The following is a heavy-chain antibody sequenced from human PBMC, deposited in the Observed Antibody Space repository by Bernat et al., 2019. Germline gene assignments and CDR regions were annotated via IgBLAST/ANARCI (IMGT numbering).Heavy chain of an antibody. V-gene: IGHV3-48*01. CDR1: GFTFSSYS. CDR2: ISSSSTTI. J-gene: IGHJ4*02. Sequence: EVQLVESGGGLVQPGGSLRLSCAASGFTFSSYSMNWVRQVPGMGLEWVSYISSSSTTIYYADSVKGRFTMSRDSAKNSLYLQMNSLRAEDTAVYYCARGGSSSRSPFDYRGRGTLITISS. CDR3: ARGGSSSRSPFDY. D-gene: IGHD2-2*01.